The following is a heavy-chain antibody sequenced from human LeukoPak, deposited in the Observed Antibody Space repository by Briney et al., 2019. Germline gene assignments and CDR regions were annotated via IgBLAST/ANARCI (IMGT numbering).Heavy chain of an antibody. V-gene: IGHV3-48*04. Sequence: GGSLRLSCAASGFTFSSYSMNWVRQAPGKGLEWVSYISSSSSTIYYADSVKGRFTISRDNAKNTLYLQMNSLRAEDTAVYYCARLTRTQGWGQGTLVTVSS. CDR3: ARLTRTQG. CDR2: ISSSSSTI. D-gene: IGHD1-1*01. CDR1: GFTFSSYS. J-gene: IGHJ4*02.